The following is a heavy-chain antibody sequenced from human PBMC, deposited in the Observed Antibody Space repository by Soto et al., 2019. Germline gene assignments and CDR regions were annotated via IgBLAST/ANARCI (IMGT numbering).Heavy chain of an antibody. D-gene: IGHD2-21*01. CDR1: GASISYGVFS. Sequence: QLQLQESGSGVVRTSETLSLTCTVSGASISYGVFSWSWIGQSPGKGLEWIGYISHLENTYFHPSFKSRLIMSMERKTNQFSRKLTSVPAVDRPVYYCVTGGGCDPFDYWGQGVLVTVSS. J-gene: IGHJ4*02. V-gene: IGHV4-30-2*06. CDR2: ISHLENT. CDR3: VTGGGCDPFDY.